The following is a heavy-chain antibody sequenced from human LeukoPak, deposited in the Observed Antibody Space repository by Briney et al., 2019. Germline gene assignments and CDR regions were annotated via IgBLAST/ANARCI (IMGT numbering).Heavy chain of an antibody. V-gene: IGHV4-34*01. CDR1: GGSFSGYY. CDR2: INHSGST. D-gene: IGHD3-22*01. J-gene: IGHJ5*02. CDR3: ASSKAHYYDTTLDP. Sequence: SETLSLTCAVYGGSFSGYYWSWIRQPPGKGLEWIGEINHSGSTNYNPSLKSRVTISVDTSKNQFSLKLSSVTAADTAVYYCASSKAHYYDTTLDPWGQGTLVTVSS.